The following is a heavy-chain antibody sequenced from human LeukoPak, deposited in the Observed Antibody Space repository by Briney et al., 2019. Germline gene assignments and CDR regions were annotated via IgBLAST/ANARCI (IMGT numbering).Heavy chain of an antibody. V-gene: IGHV3-66*01. CDR1: GFTVSSNY. J-gene: IGHJ6*02. D-gene: IGHD3-22*01. Sequence: GGSLRLSCAASGFTVSSNYMSWVPQAPGKGLEWVSVIYSGGSTYYADSVKGRFTISRDNSKNTLYLQMNSLRAEDTAVYYCARDRPRGGYYRSYYYYGMDVWGQGTTVTVSS. CDR3: ARDRPRGGYYRSYYYYGMDV. CDR2: IYSGGST.